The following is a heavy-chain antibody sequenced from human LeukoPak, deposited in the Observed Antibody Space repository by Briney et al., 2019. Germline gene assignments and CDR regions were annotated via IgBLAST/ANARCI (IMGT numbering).Heavy chain of an antibody. D-gene: IGHD3-10*02. V-gene: IGHV3-30*04. CDR1: GFTFSRYG. CDR3: AELGITMIGGV. J-gene: IGHJ6*04. Sequence: GGSLRLSCAASGFTFSRYGMHWVRQAPGKGLEWVTAISYDGSNKYYADSVKGRFTISRDNAKNSLYLQMNSLRAEDTAVYYCAELGITMIGGVWGKGTTVTISS. CDR2: ISYDGSNK.